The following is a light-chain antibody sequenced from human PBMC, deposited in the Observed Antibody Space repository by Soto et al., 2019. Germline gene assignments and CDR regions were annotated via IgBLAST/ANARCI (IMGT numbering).Light chain of an antibody. J-gene: IGKJ2*01. CDR1: EIVGSSY. CDR2: GAS. CDR3: QQYGTTPRT. V-gene: IGKV3-20*01. Sequence: DIVLTQSPGTPSLSPGQRATLSCRASEIVGSSYLAWYQQKPGQAPRLLVHGASSRAAGIPDRFSASGSGTDFTLTISRLEPEDFAVYYCQQYGTTPRTFGQGTKLEIK.